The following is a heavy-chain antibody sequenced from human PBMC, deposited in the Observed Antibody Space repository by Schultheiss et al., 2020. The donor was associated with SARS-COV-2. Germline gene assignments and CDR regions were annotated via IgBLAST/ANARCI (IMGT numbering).Heavy chain of an antibody. V-gene: IGHV3-30*18. CDR2: ISYDGSNK. CDR3: AKETSYYDFWSGYRLGAPNAFDI. Sequence: GGSLRLSCAASGFTFSSYGMHWVRQAPGKGLEWVAVISYDGSNKYYADSVKGRFTISRDNSKNTLYLQMNSLRAEDTAVYYCAKETSYYDFWSGYRLGAPNAFDIWGQGTMVTVSS. CDR1: GFTFSSYG. D-gene: IGHD3-3*01. J-gene: IGHJ3*02.